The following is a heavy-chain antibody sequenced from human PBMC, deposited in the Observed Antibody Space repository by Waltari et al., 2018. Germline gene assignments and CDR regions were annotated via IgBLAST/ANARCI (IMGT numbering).Heavy chain of an antibody. V-gene: IGHV4-4*02. D-gene: IGHD2-15*01. Sequence: QVQLPESGPGLVKPSGTLSLTCVVSGASISPNYWWSWVRQSPGKGLEWIGQIHPSVRTYSTPSLQSRVSVSLDKSKNQFSLSLYFVSDADTAVYYCAADRGNGLYFDYWGQGTLVTVSS. CDR1: GASISPNYW. CDR2: IHPSVRT. CDR3: AADRGNGLYFDY. J-gene: IGHJ4*02.